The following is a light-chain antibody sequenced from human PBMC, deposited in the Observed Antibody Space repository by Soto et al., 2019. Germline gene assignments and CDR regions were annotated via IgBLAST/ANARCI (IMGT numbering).Light chain of an antibody. CDR2: AAS. CDR1: RSIRHY. Sequence: DIQMTQSPSSLSASVGDTVTLXXRAPRSIRHYLNWYQQRPGEAPKLLIFAASSLPSGVPSRLSGSGSGTDFTLSITNLQPEDFATYYCQQSDAMPYTFGLGTKVDI. V-gene: IGKV1-39*01. CDR3: QQSDAMPYT. J-gene: IGKJ2*01.